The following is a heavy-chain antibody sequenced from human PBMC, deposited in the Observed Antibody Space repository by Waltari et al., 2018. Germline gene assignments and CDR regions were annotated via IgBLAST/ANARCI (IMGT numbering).Heavy chain of an antibody. V-gene: IGHV1-69*08. CDR2: ISPISART. Sequence: QLVQSGAEVKKPGPSVNVSCKASGGTFSSYTLRWVRQPPGQGLEWMGRISPISARTDSAQRFQGRVTLTADKNTGTGYMEMSVLTSEDTAVYYCARDWVGSELVHRPDGVDVWGQGTTVIVSS. CDR3: ARDWVGSELVHRPDGVDV. D-gene: IGHD1-26*01. CDR1: GGTFSSYT. J-gene: IGHJ6*02.